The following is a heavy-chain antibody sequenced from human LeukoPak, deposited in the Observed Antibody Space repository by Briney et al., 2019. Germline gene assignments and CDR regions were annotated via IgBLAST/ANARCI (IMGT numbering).Heavy chain of an antibody. CDR1: GGSISSYY. CDR2: IYYSGST. V-gene: IGHV4-59*12. Sequence: SETLSLTCTVSGGSISSYYWSWIRQPPGKGLEWIGYIYYSGSTNYNPSLKSRVTMSVDTSKNQFSLKLSSVTAADTAVYYCASEKVPLATVDVLLWFGESGWFDPWGQGTLVTVSS. D-gene: IGHD3-10*01. CDR3: ASEKVPLATVDVLLWFGESGWFDP. J-gene: IGHJ5*02.